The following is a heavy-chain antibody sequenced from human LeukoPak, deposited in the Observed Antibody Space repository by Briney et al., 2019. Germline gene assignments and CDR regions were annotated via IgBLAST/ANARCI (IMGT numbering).Heavy chain of an antibody. CDR1: GFTFSSYW. Sequence: GGSLRLSCAASGFTFSSYWMHWVRHAPGKGLVWVSRINSDGSSTSYADSVKGRFTISRDNAKNTLYLQMNSLRAEDTAVYYCARRAYYYDSSGYYYFDYWGQGTLVTVSS. CDR3: ARRAYYYDSSGYYYFDY. D-gene: IGHD3-22*01. CDR2: INSDGSST. J-gene: IGHJ4*02. V-gene: IGHV3-74*01.